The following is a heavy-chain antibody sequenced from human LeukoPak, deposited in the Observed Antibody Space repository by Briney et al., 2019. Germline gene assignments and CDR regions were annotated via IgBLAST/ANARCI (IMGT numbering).Heavy chain of an antibody. CDR1: GGSFSGYY. D-gene: IGHD6-19*01. CDR2: IWHDGSHK. J-gene: IGHJ4*02. CDR3: AGGVYDSGWHLDY. Sequence: PSETLSLTCAVYGGSFSGYYWSWIRQAPGKGLEWMAVIWHDGSHKYYTDSVKGRFTISRDNSKNTLYLQMNSLRAEDTALYYCAGGVYDSGWHLDYWGQGTLVTVSS. V-gene: IGHV3-33*08.